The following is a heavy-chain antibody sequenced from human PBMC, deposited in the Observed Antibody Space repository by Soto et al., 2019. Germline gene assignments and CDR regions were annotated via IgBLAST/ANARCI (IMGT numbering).Heavy chain of an antibody. CDR2: INPNSGGT. V-gene: IGHV1-2*02. Sequence: ASVDVSCKPSGYTFSDYYIHWVRQGPGQGLEWMGWINPNSGGTKYAPKFQGGVTMTRDTSITTAYMELSRLRSGDTAVYYCAREPATAKPEGVDFWGQGTLVTVSS. D-gene: IGHD1-1*01. CDR1: GYTFSDYY. J-gene: IGHJ4*02. CDR3: AREPATAKPEGVDF.